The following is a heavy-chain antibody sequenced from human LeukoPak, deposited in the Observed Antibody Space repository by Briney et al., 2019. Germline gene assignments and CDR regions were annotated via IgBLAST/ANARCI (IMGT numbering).Heavy chain of an antibody. CDR3: VRGQATAWGLDY. J-gene: IGHJ4*02. CDR2: IRYDGSNK. CDR1: GFTFSSYG. V-gene: IGHV3-30*02. D-gene: IGHD6-13*01. Sequence: GGSLRLSCAASGFTFSSYGMHWVRQAPGKGLEWVAFIRYDGSNKYYADSVKGRFTISRDNAKNSLYLQMNSLRAEDTALYYCVRGQATAWGLDYWGQGTLVTVSS.